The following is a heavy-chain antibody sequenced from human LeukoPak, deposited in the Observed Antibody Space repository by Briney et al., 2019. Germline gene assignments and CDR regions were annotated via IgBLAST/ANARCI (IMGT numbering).Heavy chain of an antibody. J-gene: IGHJ5*02. Sequence: ASVKVSCKASEYTFTGYYMHWVRRAPGQGLEWMGWINPNSGGTNYAQKFQGRVTMTRDTSISSAYMELSSLRSDDTAVYYCARDDCSGGSCYPYNWFDPWGQGTLVTVSS. CDR1: EYTFTGYY. V-gene: IGHV1-2*02. CDR2: INPNSGGT. CDR3: ARDDCSGGSCYPYNWFDP. D-gene: IGHD2-15*01.